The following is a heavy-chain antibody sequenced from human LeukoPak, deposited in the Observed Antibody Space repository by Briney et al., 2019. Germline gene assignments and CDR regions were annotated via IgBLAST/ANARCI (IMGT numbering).Heavy chain of an antibody. Sequence: GGSLRLSCAASGFAFSSYAMHWVRQAPGKGLEWVAVISYDGSNKYYADSVKGRFTISRDNSKNTLYLQMNSLRAEDTAVYYCARGSTISGYWGQGTLVTVSS. CDR3: ARGSTISGY. V-gene: IGHV3-30-3*01. CDR1: GFAFSSYA. J-gene: IGHJ4*02. CDR2: ISYDGSNK. D-gene: IGHD3-10*01.